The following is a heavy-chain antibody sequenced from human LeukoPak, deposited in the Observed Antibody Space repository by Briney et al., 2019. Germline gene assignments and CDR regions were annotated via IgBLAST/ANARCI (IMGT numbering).Heavy chain of an antibody. D-gene: IGHD3-16*02. CDR3: ARRVWGSYRFFDY. V-gene: IGHV3-23*01. CDR1: GFTFSSYA. CDR2: ISGSGGST. J-gene: IGHJ4*02. Sequence: GGSLRLSCAASGFTFSSYAMSWVRQAPGKGLEWVSAISGSGGSTYYADSVKGRFTISRDNAKNSLYLQMNSLRAEDTAVYYCARRVWGSYRFFDYWGQGTLVTVSS.